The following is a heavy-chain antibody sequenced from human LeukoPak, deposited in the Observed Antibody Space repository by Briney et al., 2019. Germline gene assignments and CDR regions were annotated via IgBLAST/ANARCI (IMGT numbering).Heavy chain of an antibody. Sequence: SETLSLTCAVYGGSFSGYYWSWIRQPPGKGLEWIGEINHSGSTNYNPSLKSRVTISVDTSENQFSLKLSSVTAADTAVYYCARVLTGYCSSTSCPTPFDYWGQGTLVTVSS. D-gene: IGHD2-2*01. J-gene: IGHJ4*02. CDR3: ARVLTGYCSSTSCPTPFDY. V-gene: IGHV4-34*01. CDR2: INHSGST. CDR1: GGSFSGYY.